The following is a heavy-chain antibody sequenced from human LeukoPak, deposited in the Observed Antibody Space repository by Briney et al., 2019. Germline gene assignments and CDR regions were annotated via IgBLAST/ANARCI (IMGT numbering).Heavy chain of an antibody. J-gene: IGHJ4*02. V-gene: IGHV1-46*01. Sequence: GASVKVSCKASGYTFTSCNMHWVRQAPGQGLEWVGIINPNGGSTSYAQKFQGRVTMTRDTSTSSVYMELSSLRSDDTAVYYCARAEDTAMVTPWGQGTLVTVSS. CDR3: ARAEDTAMVTP. D-gene: IGHD5-18*01. CDR1: GYTFTSCN. CDR2: INPNGGST.